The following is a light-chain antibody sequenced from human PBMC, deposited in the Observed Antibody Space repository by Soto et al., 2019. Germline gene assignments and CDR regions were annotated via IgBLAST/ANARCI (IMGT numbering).Light chain of an antibody. CDR2: SAS. J-gene: IGKJ3*01. V-gene: IGKV1-39*01. Sequence: DIQMTQSPSSLSASVGDRVTITCRASQSIASNLNWYQQKPGKVPKLLIYSASSLQSGVTSRFSGSGSGTDFTLTIISLQPEAFASYYCQQSSTSRAFGPGTRVDIK. CDR3: QQSSTSRA. CDR1: QSIASN.